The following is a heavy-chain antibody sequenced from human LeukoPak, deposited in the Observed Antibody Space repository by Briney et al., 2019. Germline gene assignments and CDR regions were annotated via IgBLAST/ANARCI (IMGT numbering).Heavy chain of an antibody. V-gene: IGHV5-51*01. D-gene: IGHD3-22*01. CDR2: IYPGDSDT. CDR3: ARLTYYYDSSGYYHAFDT. Sequence: GESLKISCKGSGYSFTSYWIGWVRQMPGKGLEWMGIIYPGDSDTRYSPSFQGQVTISADKSISTAYLQWSSLKASDTAMYYCARLTYYYDSSGYYHAFDTWGQGTMVTVSS. CDR1: GYSFTSYW. J-gene: IGHJ3*02.